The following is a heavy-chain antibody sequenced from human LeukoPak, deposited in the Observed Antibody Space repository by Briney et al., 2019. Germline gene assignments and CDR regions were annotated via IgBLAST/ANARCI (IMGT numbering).Heavy chain of an antibody. CDR3: AKGGPFHYYDSSGYFLSFDY. J-gene: IGHJ4*02. CDR2: ISGSGGST. CDR1: EFTFSSYA. D-gene: IGHD3-22*01. Sequence: PGGSLRLSCAYSEFTFSSYAMSWVRQAPGKGLEWVSTISGSGGSTYYADSVKGRFTISRDNSKNTLYLQMNSLRAEDTAVYYCAKGGPFHYYDSSGYFLSFDYWGQGTLVTVSS. V-gene: IGHV3-23*01.